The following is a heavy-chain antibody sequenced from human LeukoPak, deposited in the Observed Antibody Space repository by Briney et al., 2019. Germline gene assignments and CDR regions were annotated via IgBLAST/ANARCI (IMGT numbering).Heavy chain of an antibody. J-gene: IGHJ4*02. V-gene: IGHV4-30-4*02. D-gene: IGHD3-22*01. CDR2: IYYRGNT. CDR3: ARESGDYYDSSGYHDY. CDR1: GGSISSDDYS. Sequence: SETLSLTCTVSGGSISSDDYSWTWVRQPPGKGLEWIGCIYYRGNTYYSPSLKSRLTISVETSKNQFSLKLSSVTAAGTAVYYCARESGDYYDSSGYHDYWGQGTLVTVSS.